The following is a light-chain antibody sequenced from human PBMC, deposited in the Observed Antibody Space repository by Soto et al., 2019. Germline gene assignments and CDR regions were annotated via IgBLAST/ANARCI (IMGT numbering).Light chain of an antibody. V-gene: IGKV1-12*01. J-gene: IGKJ3*01. CDR1: QGISSW. CDR2: AAS. CDR3: QQANGFPFT. Sequence: DLQMTQSPSSVSASVGDRVTITCRASQGISSWLAWYQQKPGKAPKLLIYAASSLQSGVPSRFRGGGPGTDSTPAYSGPRPEGLATYYCQQANGFPFTFGPGTKVDIK.